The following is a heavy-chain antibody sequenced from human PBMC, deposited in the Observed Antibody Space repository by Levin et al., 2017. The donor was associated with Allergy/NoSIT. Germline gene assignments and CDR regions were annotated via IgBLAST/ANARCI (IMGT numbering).Heavy chain of an antibody. D-gene: IGHD1-1*01. Sequence: GGSLRLSCQGSGYSFTSYWIGWVRQMPGKGLEWMGFIYPGDSDTRYSPSFQGQVTISADKSTSTAYLQWSSLKASDTAIYYCARRGTRDYYYYMDVWGKGTTVTVSS. CDR3: ARRGTRDYYYYMDV. CDR1: GYSFTSYW. J-gene: IGHJ6*03. V-gene: IGHV5-51*01. CDR2: IYPGDSDT.